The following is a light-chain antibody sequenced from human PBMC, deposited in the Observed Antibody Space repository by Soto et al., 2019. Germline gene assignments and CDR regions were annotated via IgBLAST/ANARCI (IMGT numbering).Light chain of an antibody. Sequence: DIVRSQSPDSLAVSLGGRATINCKSSQRVLYGSNNKNYLAWYQQKPGQPPNLLIYWASTRESGVPDRFSGSGSGTDFTLTISSLQAEDVAVYYCQQYYSTPYTFGQGTKLEIK. V-gene: IGKV4-1*01. CDR1: QRVLYGSNNKNY. CDR2: WAS. CDR3: QQYYSTPYT. J-gene: IGKJ2*01.